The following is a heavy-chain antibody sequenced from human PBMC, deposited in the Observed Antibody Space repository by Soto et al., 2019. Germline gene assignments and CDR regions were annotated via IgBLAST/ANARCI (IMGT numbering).Heavy chain of an antibody. CDR1: GYTFTGNY. CDR3: ARADTLSLYPQLDY. J-gene: IGHJ4*02. V-gene: IGHV1-2*04. CDR2: INVNSGGT. Sequence: QVQLVQTGAEVKKPGASVKVSCKASGYTFTGNYMHWVRQAPGLGFDWMGCINVNSGGTKYAQKFQGWVTMTTDTAISTASMDLTRLRSDDTAVYSCARADTLSLYPQLDYWGQGTLVTVSS. D-gene: IGHD3-16*02.